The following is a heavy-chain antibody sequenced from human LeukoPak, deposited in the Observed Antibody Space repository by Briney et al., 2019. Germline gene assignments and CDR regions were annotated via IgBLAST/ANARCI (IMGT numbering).Heavy chain of an antibody. V-gene: IGHV4-39*07. D-gene: IGHD3-10*01. J-gene: IGHJ6*02. CDR2: IHYTGNT. CDR3: AKTKSGSGSYSPLYYYGMDV. Sequence: ASETLSLTCTVSGGSISSSSYCWGWFRQPPGKGLKWIASIHYTGNTYHNPSLKSRVTISIDTSKNQFSLKLSSVTAADTAVYYCAKTKSGSGSYSPLYYYGMDVWGQGTTVTVSS. CDR1: GGSISSSSYC.